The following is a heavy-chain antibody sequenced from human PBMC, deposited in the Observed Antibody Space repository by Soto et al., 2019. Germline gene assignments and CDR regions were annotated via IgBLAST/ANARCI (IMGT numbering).Heavy chain of an antibody. Sequence: PGGSLRLSCAASGFTFSSYAMSWVRQAPGKGLEWVSAISGSGGSTYYADSVKGRFTISRDNSKNTLYLQMNSLRAEDTAVYYCAKTGWNYGSGSYQPYAFGMDVWGQGTTVTVSS. CDR2: ISGSGGST. J-gene: IGHJ6*02. CDR3: AKTGWNYGSGSYQPYAFGMDV. CDR1: GFTFSSYA. D-gene: IGHD3-10*01. V-gene: IGHV3-23*01.